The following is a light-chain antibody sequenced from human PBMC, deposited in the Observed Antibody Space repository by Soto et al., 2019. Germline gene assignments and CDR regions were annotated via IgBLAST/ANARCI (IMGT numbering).Light chain of an antibody. CDR3: NSFTSGNTWV. CDR2: EVN. J-gene: IGLJ3*02. V-gene: IGLV2-18*02. CDR1: SSDVGGYNR. Sequence: QSVLTQPPSVSGTPGQSVAISCIGTSSDVGGYNRVSWYQQPPGTAPKLIIYEVNNRPSGVPDRFSGSKSGNTASLTISGLQPEDEADYFCNSFTSGNTWVFGGGTKLTVL.